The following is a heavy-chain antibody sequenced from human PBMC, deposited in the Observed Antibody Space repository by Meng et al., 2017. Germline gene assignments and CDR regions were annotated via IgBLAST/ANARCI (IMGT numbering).Heavy chain of an antibody. CDR1: GGTVSSYA. Sequence: VQLVQSGAGVKKPGSSVKVSGQATGGTVSSYAISWVRQAPGQGLEWMGGIIPIFGTANYAQKFQGRVTITADKSTSTAYMELSSLRSEDTAVYYCARDGVGATEGYFDYWGQGTLVTVSS. V-gene: IGHV1-69*06. CDR2: IIPIFGTA. J-gene: IGHJ4*02. CDR3: ARDGVGATEGYFDY. D-gene: IGHD1-26*01.